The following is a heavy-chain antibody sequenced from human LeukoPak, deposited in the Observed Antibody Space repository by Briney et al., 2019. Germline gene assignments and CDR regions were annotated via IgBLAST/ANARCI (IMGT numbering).Heavy chain of an antibody. CDR3: AGAGSWTGYFDY. CDR2: IYYDGST. D-gene: IGHD6-13*01. J-gene: IGHJ4*02. CDR1: GGSISRSSDY. Sequence: PSETLSLTCSVSGGSISRSSDYWGWIRQSPGEGLEWIGTIYYDGSTYYNPSLKSRVTISMDTSKNQFSLNLNSVTAADTAVYYCAGAGSWTGYFDYWGQGTLVTVSS. V-gene: IGHV4-39*07.